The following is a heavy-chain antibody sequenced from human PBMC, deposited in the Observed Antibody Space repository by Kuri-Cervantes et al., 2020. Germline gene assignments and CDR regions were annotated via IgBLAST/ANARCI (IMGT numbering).Heavy chain of an antibody. Sequence: GESLKISCAASGFTFSSYSMNWVRQAPGKGLEWVSSISSSSSYIYYADSVKGRFTISRDNAKNSLYLQMNSLRAEDTAVYYCATTYYYGSGSYSKWDYWGQGTLVTVSS. CDR1: GFTFSSYS. D-gene: IGHD3-10*01. CDR2: ISSSSSYI. CDR3: ATTYYYGSGSYSKWDY. J-gene: IGHJ4*02. V-gene: IGHV3-21*01.